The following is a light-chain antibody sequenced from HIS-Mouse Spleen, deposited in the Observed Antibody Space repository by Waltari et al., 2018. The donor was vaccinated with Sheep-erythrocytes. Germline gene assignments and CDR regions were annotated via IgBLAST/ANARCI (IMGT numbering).Light chain of an antibody. CDR3: QSYDSSLSAVV. V-gene: IGLV1-40*01. J-gene: IGLJ2*01. Sequence: QSVLTQPPSVSGAPGQRVTISCTGSSSNIGAGYDVHWYQQLPGTAPKPLIYGNSNRPSGVPDRFSGSKSGTSASLAIIGLQAEDEADYYCQSYDSSLSAVVFGGGTKLTVL. CDR1: SSNIGAGYD. CDR2: GNS.